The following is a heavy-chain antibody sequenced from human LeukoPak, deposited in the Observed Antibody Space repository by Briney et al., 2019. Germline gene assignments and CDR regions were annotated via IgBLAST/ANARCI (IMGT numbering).Heavy chain of an antibody. Sequence: GGSLRLSCAASGFTVSSYYMSWVRQAPGKGLEWVSVIYSGGSTYYADSVKGRFTISRDNSKNTLYLQMNSLRAEDTAVYYCASQGSGPSGYYYGMDVWGKGTTVTVSS. V-gene: IGHV3-53*01. CDR1: GFTVSSYY. CDR3: ASQGSGPSGYYYGMDV. CDR2: IYSGGST. D-gene: IGHD3-10*01. J-gene: IGHJ6*04.